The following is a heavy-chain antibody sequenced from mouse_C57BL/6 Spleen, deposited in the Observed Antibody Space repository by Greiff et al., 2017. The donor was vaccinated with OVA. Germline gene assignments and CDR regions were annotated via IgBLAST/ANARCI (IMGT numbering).Heavy chain of an antibody. Sequence: EVQLQESGGGLVKPGVSLKLSCAASGFTFSSYTMSWVRQTPEKRLEWVATISGGGGNTYYPDSVKGRFTISRDNAKNTLYLQMSSLRSEDTALYYCARHRYYYGSSYGYFDVWGTGTTVTVSS. CDR3: ARHRYYYGSSYGYFDV. V-gene: IGHV5-9*01. J-gene: IGHJ1*03. CDR1: GFTFSSYT. D-gene: IGHD1-1*01. CDR2: ISGGGGNT.